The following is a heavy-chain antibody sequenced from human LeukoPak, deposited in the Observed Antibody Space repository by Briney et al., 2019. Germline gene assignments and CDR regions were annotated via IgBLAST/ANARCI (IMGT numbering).Heavy chain of an antibody. CDR1: GGSFSGYY. D-gene: IGHD3-10*01. J-gene: IGHJ6*03. CDR2: INDIGNT. CDR3: ARLGSVGYYNYQYMDI. V-gene: IGHV4-34*01. Sequence: SETLSLTCAVHGGSFSGYYWSWIPQPPWKGLEWIGEINDIGNTNYDPSLRSRVTISVDTSKNQFSLSLTSATAADTAVYFCARLGSVGYYNYQYMDIWGNGTTVTV.